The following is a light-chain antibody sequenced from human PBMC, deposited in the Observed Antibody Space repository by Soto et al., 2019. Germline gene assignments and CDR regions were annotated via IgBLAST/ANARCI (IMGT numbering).Light chain of an antibody. CDR2: NAS. V-gene: IGKV3-15*01. CDR1: RTVSTN. Sequence: EVVMTQSPATLSVSLGERVTLSCRASRTVSTNLGWFQQKPGQAPRLLIYNASTRATGIPAAFSGTGSGTEFLLTVSGLQSEDSAVYYCQQFNNWPPTFGGGIKVEI. CDR3: QQFNNWPPT. J-gene: IGKJ4*01.